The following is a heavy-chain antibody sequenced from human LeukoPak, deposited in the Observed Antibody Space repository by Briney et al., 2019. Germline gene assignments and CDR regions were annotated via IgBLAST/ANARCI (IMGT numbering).Heavy chain of an antibody. CDR3: ARDYSG. CDR2: MNPNSGNT. Sequence: ASVKVSCKASGYTFTSYEIYWVRQATGQGLEWMGWMNPNSGNTGYAQKFQGRVTIRTAYMELSSLRSEDTAVYYCARDYSGWGQGTLVTVSS. V-gene: IGHV1-8*03. CDR1: GYTFTSYE. J-gene: IGHJ4*02. D-gene: IGHD1-26*01.